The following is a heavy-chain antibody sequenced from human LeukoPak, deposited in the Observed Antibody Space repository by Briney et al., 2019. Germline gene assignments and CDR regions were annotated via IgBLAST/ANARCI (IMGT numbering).Heavy chain of an antibody. D-gene: IGHD3-3*01. CDR3: ARVGLRKRITIFGVVFRRLLDY. V-gene: IGHV4-34*01. CDR2: INHSGST. CDR1: GGSFSGYY. Sequence: SETLSLTCAVYGGSFSGYYWSWIRQPPGKGLEWIGEINHSGSTNYNPSLKSRVTISVDTSKNQFSLKLSSVTAADTAVYYCARVGLRKRITIFGVVFRRLLDYWGQGTLVTVSS. J-gene: IGHJ4*02.